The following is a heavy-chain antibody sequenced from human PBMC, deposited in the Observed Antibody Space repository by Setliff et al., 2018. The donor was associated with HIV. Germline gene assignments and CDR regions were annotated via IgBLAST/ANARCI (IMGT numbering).Heavy chain of an antibody. Sequence: GESLKISCAASGLTFSSDSMNWVRQAPGKGLEWVSSISSSSNYIYYADSVKGRFTISRDNAKNSLYLQMNSLRAEDTAVYYCARAVSEWRQWLVLEWFDPWGQGTLVTVSS. CDR3: ARAVSEWRQWLVLEWFDP. D-gene: IGHD6-19*01. V-gene: IGHV3-21*01. J-gene: IGHJ5*02. CDR1: GLTFSSDS. CDR2: ISSSSNYI.